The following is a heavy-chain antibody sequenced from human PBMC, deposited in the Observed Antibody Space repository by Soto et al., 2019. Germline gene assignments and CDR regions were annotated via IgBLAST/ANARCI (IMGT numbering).Heavy chain of an antibody. CDR2: IYYSGST. J-gene: IGHJ6*02. Sequence: SETLSLTCTVSGGSISSGGYYWSWIRQHPGKGLEWIGYIYYSGSTYYNPSLKSRVTISVDTSKNQFSLKLSSVTAADTAVYYCARSIMITFGGVNGMDVWGQGTTVTVSS. CDR3: ARSIMITFGGVNGMDV. V-gene: IGHV4-30-4*08. CDR1: GGSISSGGYY. D-gene: IGHD3-16*01.